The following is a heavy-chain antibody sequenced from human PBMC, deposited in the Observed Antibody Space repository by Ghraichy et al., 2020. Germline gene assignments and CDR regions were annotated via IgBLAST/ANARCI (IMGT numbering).Heavy chain of an antibody. Sequence: GSLRLSCAASGFTFSSYWMSWVRQAPGKGLEWVANINQDGNEKYYVDSVKGRFTIYRDNAKNSLYLQMNSVRAEDTAVYYCARRGVIAVAGDYYYYGMDVWGQGPTVTVSS. CDR2: INQDGNEK. CDR1: GFTFSSYW. D-gene: IGHD6-19*01. V-gene: IGHV3-7*01. CDR3: ARRGVIAVAGDYYYYGMDV. J-gene: IGHJ6*02.